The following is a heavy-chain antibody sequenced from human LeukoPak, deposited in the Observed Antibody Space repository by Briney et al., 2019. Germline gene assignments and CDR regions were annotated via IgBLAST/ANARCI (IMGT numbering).Heavy chain of an antibody. D-gene: IGHD3-16*02. V-gene: IGHV3-30*02. Sequence: PGGSLRLSCAASGFTFSSYVMHWVRQAPGKGLEWVAFIRYDGSNKYYADSVKGRFTISRDNSKNSLYLQMNSLRAEDTAVYYCARVYVWGSYRPVGFDYWGQGTLVTVSS. CDR2: IRYDGSNK. CDR3: ARVYVWGSYRPVGFDY. CDR1: GFTFSSYV. J-gene: IGHJ4*02.